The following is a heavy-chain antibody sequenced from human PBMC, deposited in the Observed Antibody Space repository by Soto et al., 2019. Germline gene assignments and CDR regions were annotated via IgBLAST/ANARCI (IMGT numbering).Heavy chain of an antibody. CDR1: GFSFNIFA. CDR2: ISGGGGST. CDR3: AKDPTSYDSSAQFDS. V-gene: IGHV3-23*01. J-gene: IGHJ4*02. D-gene: IGHD3-22*01. Sequence: GGSLRLSCAASGFSFNIFAMNWVRQAPGQGLEWVSGISGGGGSTYYADSVKGRFTISRDNSNNTLYLQMNSLRAEDTAGYYCAKDPTSYDSSAQFDSWGQGTLVTVSS.